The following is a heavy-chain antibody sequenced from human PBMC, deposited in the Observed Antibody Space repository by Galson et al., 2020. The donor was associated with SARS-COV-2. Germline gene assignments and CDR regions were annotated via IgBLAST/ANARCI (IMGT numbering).Heavy chain of an antibody. Sequence: GGYLRLSCATSGFTFSSNSMHWVRQAPGKGLEWVAVISYDGSNKYYADSVRGRFAISRDNSKNTLFLQMNSLKAEDTAVYYCAKSGGYTYGPLDYWGQGTLVTVSS. J-gene: IGHJ4*02. CDR3: AKSGGYTYGPLDY. CDR1: GFTFSSNS. V-gene: IGHV3-30-3*02. D-gene: IGHD5-18*01. CDR2: ISYDGSNK.